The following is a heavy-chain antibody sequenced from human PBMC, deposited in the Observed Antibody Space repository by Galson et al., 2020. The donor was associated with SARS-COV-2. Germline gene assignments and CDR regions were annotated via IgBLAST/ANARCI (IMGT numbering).Heavy chain of an antibody. Sequence: SSHAMSWVRQAPGQGLEWHSDISGSGGNTEYADSVKCRFTISRYNSRNTLYLQMSSLRPEDTALYYCAQPLSEMELPILYGFAFWGQVTTVTVSS. CDR1: SSHA. V-gene: IGHV3-23*01. CDR3: AQPLSEMELPILYGFAF. J-gene: IGHJ6*02. CDR2: ISGSGGNT. D-gene: IGHD1-26*01.